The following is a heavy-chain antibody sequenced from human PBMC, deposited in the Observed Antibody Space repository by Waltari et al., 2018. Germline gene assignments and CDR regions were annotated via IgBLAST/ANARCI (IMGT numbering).Heavy chain of an antibody. CDR2: ISSSMTAI. D-gene: IGHD6-6*01. V-gene: IGHV3-48*01. CDR3: AREYSSSSGKLFDY. CDR1: GFTFSSYS. J-gene: IGHJ4*02. Sequence: EVQLVESGGGLVQPGGSLRLSCSASGFTFSSYSMSWVRQAPGKVLGWVSYISSSMTAIYYADSVKGRFNSSRDNAKNSLYLQVNSLRAEDTAVYYCAREYSSSSGKLFDYWGQGTLVTVSS.